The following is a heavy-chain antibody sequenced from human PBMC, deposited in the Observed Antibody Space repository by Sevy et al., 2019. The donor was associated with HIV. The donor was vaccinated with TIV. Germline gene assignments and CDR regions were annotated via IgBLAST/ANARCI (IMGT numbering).Heavy chain of an antibody. Sequence: SVKVSCKASGGTFSNYAISWVRQAPGQGLEWMGGIIPMFDTANSAQKFQGRVTLTADGSTSTAYMELSSLRSEDTAVYYCASSYYESSGYSPLYYYGMDVWGQGTTVTVSS. CDR2: IIPMFDTA. J-gene: IGHJ6*02. CDR1: GGTFSNYA. V-gene: IGHV1-69*13. CDR3: ASSYYESSGYSPLYYYGMDV. D-gene: IGHD3-22*01.